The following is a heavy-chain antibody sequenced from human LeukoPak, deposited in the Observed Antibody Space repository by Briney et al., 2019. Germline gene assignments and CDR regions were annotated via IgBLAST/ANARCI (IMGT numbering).Heavy chain of an antibody. CDR1: GFTFTSSA. CDR3: GAVFGYDDSSGYSPHFDH. J-gene: IGHJ4*02. V-gene: IGHV1-58*02. D-gene: IGHD3-22*01. Sequence: GPSLKLSCKASGFTFTSSAMGWVRQARGQGLDWIGWIIVVSGSTNYANHFQEGVTITRDTSTSKAYKELSSLRSELTAVYYRGAVFGYDDSSGYSPHFDHWGQGTLVTVSS. CDR2: IIVVSGST.